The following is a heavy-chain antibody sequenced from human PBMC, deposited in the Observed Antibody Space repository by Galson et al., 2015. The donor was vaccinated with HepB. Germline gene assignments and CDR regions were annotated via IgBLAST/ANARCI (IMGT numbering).Heavy chain of an antibody. J-gene: IGHJ6*03. CDR2: ISSSSSYI. CDR1: GFTFSSYS. CDR3: ARRVREQQLEHGLAYYYYMDV. V-gene: IGHV3-21*01. Sequence: SLRLSCAASGFTFSSYSMNWVRQAPGKGLGWVSSISSSSSYIYYADSVKGRFTISRDNAKNSLYLQMNSLRAEDTAVYYCARRVREQQLEHGLAYYYYMDVWGKGTTVTVSS. D-gene: IGHD6-13*01.